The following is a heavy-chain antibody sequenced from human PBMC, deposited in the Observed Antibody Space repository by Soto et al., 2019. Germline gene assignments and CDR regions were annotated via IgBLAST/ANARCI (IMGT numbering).Heavy chain of an antibody. CDR1: GYTFTNYD. D-gene: IGHD6-19*01. J-gene: IGHJ4*02. Sequence: QILLVQSGAEVKKPGASVKVSCKASGYTFTNYDIGWVRQAPGQGLEWMGWISPYSGNTKYAQKFQGRVTMTTDTPTHTAYMELRSLRSDATYVFYCVRFASSGWYTGGYWGQGTLVTVSS. V-gene: IGHV1-18*01. CDR3: VRFASSGWYTGGY. CDR2: ISPYSGNT.